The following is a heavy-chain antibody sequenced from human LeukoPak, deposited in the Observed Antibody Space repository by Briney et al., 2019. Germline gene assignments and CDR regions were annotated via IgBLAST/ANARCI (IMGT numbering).Heavy chain of an antibody. Sequence: SETLSLTCAVYGGSFSGYYWAWIRQPPGKGLEWIGEINQSGSANYNPSLKSRVTISVDTSKNQFYLKVTSVTAADTAVYYCAKGLNNYGSGRDWFDPWGQGTLVTVSS. V-gene: IGHV4-34*01. CDR3: AKGLNNYGSGRDWFDP. D-gene: IGHD3-10*01. CDR2: INQSGSA. CDR1: GGSFSGYY. J-gene: IGHJ5*02.